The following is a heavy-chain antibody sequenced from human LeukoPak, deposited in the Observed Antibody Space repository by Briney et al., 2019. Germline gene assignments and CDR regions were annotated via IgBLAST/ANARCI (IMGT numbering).Heavy chain of an antibody. CDR3: ARELDTMFFDY. V-gene: IGHV3-43*01. J-gene: IGHJ4*02. D-gene: IGHD3-10*02. CDR1: GFNFDRYT. CDR2: AGWAGGTT. Sequence: GGSLRLSRATSGFNFDRYTIHWVRQAPGKGLEWVSLAGWAGGTTFYSDSVRGRFTISRDSGRKSVYLQMNSLTTDDTAFHFCARELDTMFFDYWGQGALVTVSS.